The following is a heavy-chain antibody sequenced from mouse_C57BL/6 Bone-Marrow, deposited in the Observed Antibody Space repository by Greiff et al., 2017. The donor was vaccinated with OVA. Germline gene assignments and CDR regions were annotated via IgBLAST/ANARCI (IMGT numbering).Heavy chain of an antibody. CDR1: GFTFSSYG. CDR2: ISSGGSYT. Sequence: EVMLVESGGDLVKPGGSLKLSCAASGFTFSSYGMSWVRQTPDKRLEWVATISSGGSYTYYPDSVKGRFTISRDNAKNTLYLQMSSLKSEDTAMYYCARHGMDAMDYWGQGTSVTVSS. CDR3: ARHGMDAMDY. V-gene: IGHV5-6*01. J-gene: IGHJ4*01.